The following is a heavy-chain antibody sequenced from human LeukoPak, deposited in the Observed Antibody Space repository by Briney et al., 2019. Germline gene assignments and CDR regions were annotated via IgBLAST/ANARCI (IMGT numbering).Heavy chain of an antibody. D-gene: IGHD4-23*01. V-gene: IGHV3-23*01. CDR1: GFTFSSYA. CDR2: ISRSGGST. Sequence: GGSLRLSCAASGFTFSSYAMSWVRQAPGKGLEWASAISRSGGSTYYADSVKGRFTISRDNSKNTLYLQMNSLRAEDTAVYYCAKSPYGGNAQYYFDYWGQGTLVTVSS. J-gene: IGHJ4*02. CDR3: AKSPYGGNAQYYFDY.